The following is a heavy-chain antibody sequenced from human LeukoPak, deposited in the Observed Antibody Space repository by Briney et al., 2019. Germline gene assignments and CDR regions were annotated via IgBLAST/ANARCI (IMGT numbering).Heavy chain of an antibody. D-gene: IGHD1-26*01. CDR2: INHSGST. V-gene: IGHV4-34*01. CDR3: ARNTIVVGATTAFDI. J-gene: IGHJ3*02. CDR1: GGSFSGYY. Sequence: PSETLSLTCAVYGGSFSGYYWSWIPQPPGKGLEWIGEINHSGSTNYNPSLKSRVTISVDTSKNQFSLKLSSVTAADTAVYYCARNTIVVGATTAFDIWVQGAMVTVSS.